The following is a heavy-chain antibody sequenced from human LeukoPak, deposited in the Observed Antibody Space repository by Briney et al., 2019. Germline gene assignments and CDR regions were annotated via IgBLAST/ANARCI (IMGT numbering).Heavy chain of an antibody. CDR1: GFTFSSYW. J-gene: IGHJ3*02. V-gene: IGHV3-33*08. CDR2: IWYDGSNK. Sequence: GGSLRLSCAASGFTFSSYWMHWVRQAPGKGLEWVAVIWYDGSNKYYADSVKGRFTISRDNSKNTLYLQMNSLRAEDTAVYYCARAVNYYDSSGYYLAQGDAFDIWGQGTMVTVSS. CDR3: ARAVNYYDSSGYYLAQGDAFDI. D-gene: IGHD3-22*01.